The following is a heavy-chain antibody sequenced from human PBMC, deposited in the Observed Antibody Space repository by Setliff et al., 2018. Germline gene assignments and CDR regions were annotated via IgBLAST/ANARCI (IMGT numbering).Heavy chain of an antibody. CDR1: GYTFSSYA. CDR2: INTNTGNP. J-gene: IGHJ6*03. D-gene: IGHD6-6*01. V-gene: IGHV7-4-1*02. Sequence: ASVKVSCKASGYTFSSYAMNWVRQAPGQGLEWMGWINTNTGNPTYAQGFTGRFVFSLDTSVSTTYLQISSLKAEDTAVYYCARGEYTSLPSVVYYHMDVCCKGTTVTGSS. CDR3: ARGEYTSLPSVVYYHMDV.